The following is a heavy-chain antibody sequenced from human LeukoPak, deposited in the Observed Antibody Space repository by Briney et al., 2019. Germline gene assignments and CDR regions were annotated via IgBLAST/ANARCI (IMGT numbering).Heavy chain of an antibody. D-gene: IGHD6-13*01. CDR1: GYSFANNW. Sequence: GESLKISCQGSGYSFANNWIGWVRQMPGKGLEWMGIINPADSDTRYGPSFQGQVTISADKFISTAYLQWSSLKASDTAMYYCARGGSPDYWGQGTLVTVS. V-gene: IGHV5-51*01. CDR2: INPADSDT. CDR3: ARGGSPDY. J-gene: IGHJ4*02.